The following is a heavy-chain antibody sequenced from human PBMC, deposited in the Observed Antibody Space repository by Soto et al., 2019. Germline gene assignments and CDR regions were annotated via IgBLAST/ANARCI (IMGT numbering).Heavy chain of an antibody. CDR2: ISSSGDTT. Sequence: EVQVVESGGDVVQPGGSLRLSCAASGFAFSYYGMNWVRQAPGKGLEWVSYISSSGDTTHYADSVKSRFTISRDNAKNSLYLQMNSLRDEDTAMYYCARDRWNKAVAGSGYYYGMDVWGQGTTVTVSS. D-gene: IGHD6-19*01. J-gene: IGHJ6*02. CDR1: GFAFSYYG. V-gene: IGHV3-48*02. CDR3: ARDRWNKAVAGSGYYYGMDV.